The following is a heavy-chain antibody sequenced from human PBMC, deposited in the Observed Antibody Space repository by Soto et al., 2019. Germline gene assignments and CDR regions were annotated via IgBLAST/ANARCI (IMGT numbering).Heavy chain of an antibody. CDR3: ARGYCGSNSCHNWFGP. Sequence: QVQLVQSGAEVKKPGSSVKVSCKTSGGIFTNYVITWVRQAPGQGLEWMGGIFPIFGTPNYAQKFQGRVTITADESTSTAYMELSSLRSDDTAVYYCARGYCGSNSCHNWFGPWGQGTLVTVSS. CDR2: IFPIFGTP. J-gene: IGHJ5*02. CDR1: GGIFTNYV. V-gene: IGHV1-69*01. D-gene: IGHD2-2*01.